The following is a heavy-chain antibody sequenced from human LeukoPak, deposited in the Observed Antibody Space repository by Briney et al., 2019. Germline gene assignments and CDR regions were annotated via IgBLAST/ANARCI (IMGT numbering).Heavy chain of an antibody. Sequence: SETLSLTCTVSGGSISSYYWSWIRQSSGKGLEWIGYIYYKGSTNYNPSLKSRVTISVDTSKNQFSLKVNSVTAADTAVYYCASGYTSTWYLVLAYWGQGTLVTVSS. CDR2: IYYKGST. J-gene: IGHJ4*02. CDR1: GGSISSYY. V-gene: IGHV4-59*12. D-gene: IGHD6-13*01. CDR3: ASGYTSTWYLVLAY.